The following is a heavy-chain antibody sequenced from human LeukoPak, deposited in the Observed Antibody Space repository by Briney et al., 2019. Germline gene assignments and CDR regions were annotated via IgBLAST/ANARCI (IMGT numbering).Heavy chain of an antibody. CDR3: AKDGVTMVRGVSKDYYYYMDV. Sequence: GGSLRLSCAASGFTFSSYAMSWVRQAPGKGLEWVSVISGSGGSTYYADSVKGRFTISRDNSKNTLYLQMNSLRAEDTAVYYCAKDGVTMVRGVSKDYYYYMDVWGKGTTVTVSS. J-gene: IGHJ6*03. D-gene: IGHD3-10*01. V-gene: IGHV3-23*01. CDR2: ISGSGGST. CDR1: GFTFSSYA.